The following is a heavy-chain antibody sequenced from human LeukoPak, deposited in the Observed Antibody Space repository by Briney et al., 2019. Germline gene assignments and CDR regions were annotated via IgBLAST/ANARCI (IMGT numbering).Heavy chain of an antibody. J-gene: IGHJ4*02. CDR2: IYYSGST. Sequence: PSETLSLTCTVSGGSISSSSYYWGWIRQPPGKGLEWIGSIYYSGSTYYNPSLKRRATISVDTSKNQFSLKLSSVTATDTAVYYCARVREVPYYFDYWGQGTLVTVSS. CDR3: ARVREVPYYFDY. V-gene: IGHV4-39*01. D-gene: IGHD3-10*01. CDR1: GGSISSSSYY.